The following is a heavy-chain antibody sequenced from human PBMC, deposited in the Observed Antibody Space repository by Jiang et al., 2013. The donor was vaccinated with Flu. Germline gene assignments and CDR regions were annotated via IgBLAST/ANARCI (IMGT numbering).Heavy chain of an antibody. CDR2: IDPDDWYS. D-gene: IGHD3-22*01. Sequence: GAEVKKPGESLRISCKGSGYSFLNYWITWVRQIPGKGLEWMGRIDPDDWYSNYSPSFQGHVTISADKSISTAYLQWSSLKASDTAMYYCARRSRNHYYDSSGYYRPPHYYYGMDVWGKGTTVTVSS. J-gene: IGHJ6*04. CDR3: ARRSRNHYYDSSGYYRPPHYYYGMDV. CDR1: GYSFLNYW. V-gene: IGHV5-10-1*01.